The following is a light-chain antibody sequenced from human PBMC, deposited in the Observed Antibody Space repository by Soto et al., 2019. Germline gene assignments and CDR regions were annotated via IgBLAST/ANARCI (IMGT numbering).Light chain of an antibody. CDR2: GAS. CDR1: QNVNSN. V-gene: IGKV3-15*01. CDR3: QQYNNWGT. Sequence: EIVMTQSAATLSVSPGERATLSCRASQNVNSNLAWYPQKPGQAPRLLIYGASTKATGIAARFSASGSGIEFTLTISTLQSEDFAVYYCQQYNNWGTFGQGTKVEIK. J-gene: IGKJ1*01.